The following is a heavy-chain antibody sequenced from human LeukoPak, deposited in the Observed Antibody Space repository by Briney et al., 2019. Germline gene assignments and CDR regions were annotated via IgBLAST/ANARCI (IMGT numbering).Heavy chain of an antibody. J-gene: IGHJ1*01. V-gene: IGHV4-39*01. D-gene: IGHD3-22*01. CDR1: GVSVSRSDSY. CDR3: ARRRYYDGSGYLE. CDR2: IYYSGRT. Sequence: SETLSLTCSVSGVSVSRSDSYWDWIRQPPGKGLEWIGTIYYSGRTYYSPSLKSRVTMSVDPSNNQFSLNLRSVTAADTAFYYCARRRYYDGSGYLEWGQGTLLSVSS.